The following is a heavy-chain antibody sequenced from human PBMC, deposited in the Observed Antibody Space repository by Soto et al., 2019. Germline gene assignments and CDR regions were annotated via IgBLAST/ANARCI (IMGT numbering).Heavy chain of an antibody. D-gene: IGHD4-17*01. Sequence: EVQLVESGGGLVQPGRSLRLSCAASGFTFDDYAMHWVRQAPGKGLEWVPGISWNSGSIGYADSVKGRFTISRDNAKNSLYLQMNSLRAEDTALYYCAKDIATVTYGMDVWGQGTTVTVSS. CDR2: ISWNSGSI. CDR3: AKDIATVTYGMDV. V-gene: IGHV3-9*01. CDR1: GFTFDDYA. J-gene: IGHJ6*02.